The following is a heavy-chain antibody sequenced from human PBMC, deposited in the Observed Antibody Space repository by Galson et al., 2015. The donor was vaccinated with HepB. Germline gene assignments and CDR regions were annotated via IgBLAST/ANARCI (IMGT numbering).Heavy chain of an antibody. CDR2: IKQDGSEK. J-gene: IGHJ4*02. V-gene: IGHV3-7*03. CDR1: GFTFSSYW. CDR3: ARGAEYYDSSGYLDY. D-gene: IGHD3-22*01. Sequence: SLRLSCAASGFTFSSYWMSWDRQAPGKGLEWVANIKQDGSEKYYVDSVKGRFTISRDNAKNSLYLQMNSLRAEDTAVYYCARGAEYYDSSGYLDYWGQGTLVTVSS.